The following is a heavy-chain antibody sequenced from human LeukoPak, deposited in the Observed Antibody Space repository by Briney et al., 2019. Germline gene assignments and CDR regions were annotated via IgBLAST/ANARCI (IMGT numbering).Heavy chain of an antibody. J-gene: IGHJ5*02. CDR2: IYYSGNT. CDR3: AGSINWYERFDP. CDR1: GGFISDYY. Sequence: SETLSLTCTVSGGFISDYYWSWIRQPPGKGLEWIGYIYYSGNTNYNPSLKSRVTISVDTSKNQFSLKLSSVTAADTAVYYCAGSINWYERFDPWGQGTLVTVSS. V-gene: IGHV4-59*01. D-gene: IGHD6-13*01.